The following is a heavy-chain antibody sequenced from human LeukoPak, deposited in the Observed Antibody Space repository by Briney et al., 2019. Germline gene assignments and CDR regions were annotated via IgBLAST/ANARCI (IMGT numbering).Heavy chain of an antibody. CDR2: ISGSGGST. V-gene: IGHV3-23*01. J-gene: IGHJ4*02. Sequence: PGGSLRLSCAASGFTFSSYAMSWVRQAPGKGLEWVSAISGSGGSTYYADSVKGRFTISRDNSKNTLYLQMNSLRAEDTAVYYCHLTRRGTALLWFGEFTFDYWGQGTLVTVSS. D-gene: IGHD3-10*01. CDR3: HLTRRGTALLWFGEFTFDY. CDR1: GFTFSSYA.